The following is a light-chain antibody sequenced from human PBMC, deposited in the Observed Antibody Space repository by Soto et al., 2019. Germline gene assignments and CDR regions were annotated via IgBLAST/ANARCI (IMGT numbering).Light chain of an antibody. Sequence: EIVMTQSPATLSVSPGERATLSCRASQSVSSDLAWYHQKPGQAPRLLIYGASTRATGIPARFSGSGSGTEFNLTINSLQSEDFAVYYCQQYNNWPRTFGQGTNVDIK. J-gene: IGKJ1*01. CDR1: QSVSSD. V-gene: IGKV3-15*01. CDR3: QQYNNWPRT. CDR2: GAS.